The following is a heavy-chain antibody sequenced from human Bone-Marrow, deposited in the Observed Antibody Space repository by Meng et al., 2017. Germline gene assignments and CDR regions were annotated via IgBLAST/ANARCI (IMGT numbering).Heavy chain of an antibody. V-gene: IGHV4-4*02. CDR1: GGSISSSNW. J-gene: IGHJ5*02. Sequence: SETLSLTCAVSGGSISSSNWWSWVRQPPGKGLEWIGSIYHSGSTYYNPSLKSRVTISVDTSKNQFSLKLSSVTAADTAVYYCARGVRRYCSGGSCLYNWFDPWGQGTLVTVSS. D-gene: IGHD2-15*01. CDR2: IYHSGST. CDR3: ARGVRRYCSGGSCLYNWFDP.